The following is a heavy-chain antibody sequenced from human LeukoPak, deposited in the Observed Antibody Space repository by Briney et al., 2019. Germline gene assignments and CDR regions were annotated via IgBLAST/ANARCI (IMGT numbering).Heavy chain of an antibody. CDR1: GGSISSYY. V-gene: IGHV4-59*01. CDR2: IYYSGST. CDR3: AINKAAAGTGWFDP. J-gene: IGHJ5*02. Sequence: KASETLSLTCTVPGGSISSYYGSWIRQPPGKGLEWIGYIYYSGSTNYNPSLKSRVTISVDTSKNQFSLKLSSVTAADTAVYYCAINKAAAGTGWFDPWGQGTLVTVSS. D-gene: IGHD6-13*01.